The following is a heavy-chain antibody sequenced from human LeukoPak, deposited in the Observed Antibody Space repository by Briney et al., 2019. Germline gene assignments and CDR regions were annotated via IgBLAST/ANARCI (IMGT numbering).Heavy chain of an antibody. CDR2: ISGSGSYI. J-gene: IGHJ5*02. D-gene: IGHD1-7*01. CDR3: ARPDLMRELRFDP. V-gene: IGHV3-48*03. CDR1: GFTFSSYE. Sequence: GGSLRLSCAASGFTFSSYEMNWVRQAPGKGLEWVSYISGSGSYIYDADSVKGRFTISRDNAKNSLYLQMNSLRAEDTAVYYCARPDLMRELRFDPWGQGTLVTVSS.